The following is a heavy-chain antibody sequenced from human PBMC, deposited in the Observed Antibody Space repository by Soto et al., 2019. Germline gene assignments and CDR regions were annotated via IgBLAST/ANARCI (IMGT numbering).Heavy chain of an antibody. CDR3: ALLPRDIVVVPAANGNYYYYGMDV. D-gene: IGHD2-2*01. CDR1: GFTFSSYA. CDR2: ISYDGSNK. Sequence: GGSLRLSCAASGFTFSSYAMHWVRQAPGKGLEWVAVISYDGSNKYYADSVKGRFTISRDNSKNTLYLQMNSLRAEDTAVYYCALLPRDIVVVPAANGNYYYYGMDVWGQGTTVTVSS. V-gene: IGHV3-30-3*01. J-gene: IGHJ6*02.